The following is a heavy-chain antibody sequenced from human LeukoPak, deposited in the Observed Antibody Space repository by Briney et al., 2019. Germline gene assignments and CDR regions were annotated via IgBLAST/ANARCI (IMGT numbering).Heavy chain of an antibody. D-gene: IGHD6-19*01. CDR1: GYTFTGYY. Sequence: GASVKVSCKASGYTFTGYYMHWVRQATGQGLEWMGWMNPNSGSTGYAQKFQGRVTMTRNTSISTAYMELSSLRSEDTAVYYCARGLSSGWLGSFDYWGQGTLVTVSS. CDR3: ARGLSSGWLGSFDY. CDR2: MNPNSGST. J-gene: IGHJ4*02. V-gene: IGHV1-8*02.